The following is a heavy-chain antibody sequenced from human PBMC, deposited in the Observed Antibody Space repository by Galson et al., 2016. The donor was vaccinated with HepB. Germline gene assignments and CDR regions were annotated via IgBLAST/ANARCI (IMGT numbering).Heavy chain of an antibody. J-gene: IGHJ4*02. V-gene: IGHV3-23*01. CDR2: SSGGGNRT. CDR1: GFTFSNYA. Sequence: SLRLSCAASGFTFSNYAMIWVRQAPGKGRGWVSCSSGGGNRTYYPDPVKGGFTVSRDNSKNTLYLQMNSLRAGDAAVYFCAKGISSISGWAGAGSGKRMDYWGQGTLVTVSS. D-gene: IGHD6-19*01. CDR3: AKGISSISGWAGAGSGKRMDY.